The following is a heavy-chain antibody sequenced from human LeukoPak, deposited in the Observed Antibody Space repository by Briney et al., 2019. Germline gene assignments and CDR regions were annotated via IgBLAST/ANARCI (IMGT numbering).Heavy chain of an antibody. J-gene: IGHJ3*02. CDR2: ISAYNGNT. CDR1: GYTFTSYG. CDR3: ARASIVVVPAAIVAFDI. V-gene: IGHV1-18*01. D-gene: IGHD2-2*01. Sequence: GASVKVSCKASGYTFTSYGISWVRQAPGQGLEWMGWISAYNGNTNYAQKLQGRVTMTTDTSTSTAYMELRSLRSDDTAVYYCARASIVVVPAAIVAFDIWGQETMVTVSS.